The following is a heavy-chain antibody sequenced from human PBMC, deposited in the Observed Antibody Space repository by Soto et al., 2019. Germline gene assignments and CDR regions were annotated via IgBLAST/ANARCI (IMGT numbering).Heavy chain of an antibody. D-gene: IGHD6-13*01. CDR1: GGSISSGDYY. CDR3: ARGLAFRSSSPNDAFDI. V-gene: IGHV4-30-4*01. CDR2: IYYSGST. Sequence: SETLSLTCTVSGGSISSGDYYWSWIRQPPGKGLEWIGYIYYSGSTYYNPSLKSRVTISVDTSKNQFSLKLSSVTAADTAVYYCARGLAFRSSSPNDAFDIWGQGTMVTVSS. J-gene: IGHJ3*02.